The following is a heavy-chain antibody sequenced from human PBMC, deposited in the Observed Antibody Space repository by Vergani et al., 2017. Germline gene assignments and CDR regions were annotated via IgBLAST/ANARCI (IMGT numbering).Heavy chain of an antibody. J-gene: IGHJ5*02. V-gene: IGHV4-59*01. CDR1: GGPISSYY. Sequence: QVQLQESGPGLVKPSETLSLPCTVSGGPISSYYWSWIRQPPGRGLEWIGYIYYSGSTNYNPSLKSRVTISVDTSKNQSSLRLSSVTAADTAVYYCARDSGFDPWGQGTLVTVSS. CDR3: ARDSGFDP. CDR2: IYYSGST.